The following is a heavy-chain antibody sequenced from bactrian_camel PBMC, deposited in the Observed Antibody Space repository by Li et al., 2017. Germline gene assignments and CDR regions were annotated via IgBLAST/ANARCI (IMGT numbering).Heavy chain of an antibody. V-gene: IGHV3S53*01. Sequence: QVQLVESGGGSVQAGGSLRLSCSASGYVCMGWYRQTPGNERDGLATIHKDGTTSYADSVKGRFTISRDNAKNTVYLQMNSLKSEDTALYYCATQRSWSTGAYAANYWGQGTQVTVS. CDR3: ATQRSWSTGAYAANY. CDR2: IHKDGTT. CDR1: GYVC. D-gene: IGHD6*01. J-gene: IGHJ4*01.